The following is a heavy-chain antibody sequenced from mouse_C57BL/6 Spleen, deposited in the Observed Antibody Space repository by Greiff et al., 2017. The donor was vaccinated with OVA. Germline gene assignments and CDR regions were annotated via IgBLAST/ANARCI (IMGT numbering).Heavy chain of an antibody. CDR3: ARRGDYYGSSYEDAMDY. J-gene: IGHJ4*01. CDR2: IDPSDSYT. D-gene: IGHD1-1*01. V-gene: IGHV1-50*01. Sequence: VQLQESGAELVKPGASVKLSCKASGYTFTSYWMQWVKQRPGQGLEWIGEIDPSDSYTNYNQKFKGKATLTVDTSSSTAYMQLSRLTSEDSAVYYCARRGDYYGSSYEDAMDYWGQGTSVTVSS. CDR1: GYTFTSYW.